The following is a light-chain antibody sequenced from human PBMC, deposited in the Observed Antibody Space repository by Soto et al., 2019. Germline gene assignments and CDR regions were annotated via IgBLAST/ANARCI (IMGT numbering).Light chain of an antibody. V-gene: IGLV4-60*03. J-gene: IGLJ2*01. Sequence: QSVLTQSSSASASLGSSVKLTCTLSSVHSSYIIAWHQQQPGKAPRFLMKLEGSGSYNKGSGIPDRFSGSSSGADRYLTVSNLQSEDESDYYCETWGSTTQVFGGGTKLTVL. CDR2: LEGSGSY. CDR3: ETWGSTTQV. CDR1: SVHSSYI.